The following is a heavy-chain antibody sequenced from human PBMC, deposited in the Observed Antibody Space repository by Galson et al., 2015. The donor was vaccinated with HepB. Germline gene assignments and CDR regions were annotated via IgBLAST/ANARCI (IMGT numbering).Heavy chain of an antibody. D-gene: IGHD3-10*01. CDR1: GFTFSSYG. V-gene: IGHV3-30*18. Sequence: SLRLSCAASGFTFSSYGMHWVRQAPGKGLQWVAVISYDGSNKYYADSVKGRFTISRDNSKNTLYLQMNSLRAEDTAVYYCAKDFIASGSSFGYWGQGTLVTVSS. J-gene: IGHJ4*02. CDR2: ISYDGSNK. CDR3: AKDFIASGSSFGY.